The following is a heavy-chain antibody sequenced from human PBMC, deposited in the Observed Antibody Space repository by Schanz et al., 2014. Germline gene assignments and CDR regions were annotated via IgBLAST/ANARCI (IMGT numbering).Heavy chain of an antibody. V-gene: IGHV1-46*03. J-gene: IGHJ4*02. CDR1: GYTFTSDS. CDR2: INPSGGST. CDR3: ARDGVDAAAGGNY. Sequence: QVQLVQSGAEVKKPGASVKVSCKASGYTFTSDSMHWVRQAPGQGLEWMGMINPSGGSTTYAQKCQGRVTMTRDTSTSTSYMELSSLRSEDTAVYYCARDGVDAAAGGNYWGQGTLVTVSS. D-gene: IGHD6-13*01.